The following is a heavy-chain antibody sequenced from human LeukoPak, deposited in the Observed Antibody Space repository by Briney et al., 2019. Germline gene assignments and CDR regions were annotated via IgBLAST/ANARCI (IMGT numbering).Heavy chain of an antibody. V-gene: IGHV3-9*01. CDR3: AKDRTYSAYAALDY. D-gene: IGHD5-12*01. J-gene: IGHJ4*02. CDR1: GFTFDDYS. Sequence: GGSLRLSCAASGFTFDDYSMHWVRQAPGKGLEWVSGISWNSGSAGYAVSVKGRFTISRDSAKNSLYLQMNSLRTEDTALYYCAKDRTYSAYAALDYWGQGTLVTVSS. CDR2: ISWNSGSA.